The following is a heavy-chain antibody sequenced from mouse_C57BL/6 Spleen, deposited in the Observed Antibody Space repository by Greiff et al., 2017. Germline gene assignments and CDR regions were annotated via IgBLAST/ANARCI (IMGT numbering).Heavy chain of an antibody. J-gene: IGHJ3*01. Sequence: DVKLVESGGGLVQPKGSLKLSCAASGFSFNTYAMNWVRQAPGKGLEWVARIRSKSNNYATYYADSVKDRFTISRDDSESMLYLQMNNLKTEDTAMYYCVRQEGGLLFAYWGQGTLVTVSA. V-gene: IGHV10-1*01. CDR1: GFSFNTYA. CDR3: VRQEGGLLFAY. CDR2: IRSKSNNYAT. D-gene: IGHD2-10*01.